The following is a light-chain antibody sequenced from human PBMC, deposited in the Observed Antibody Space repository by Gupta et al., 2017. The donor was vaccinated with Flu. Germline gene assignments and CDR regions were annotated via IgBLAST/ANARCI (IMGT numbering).Light chain of an antibody. J-gene: IGKJ1*01. Sequence: EIVLTQSPGTLSLSPGERATLSCRASQNVYNNYLAWYQQKPGQAPRLLIYAASSRLPGIPDRFSGSGSGTDFTLTISRLEPEDFAVYYCQQGSSSPTFGQGTKVEIK. CDR3: QQGSSSPT. V-gene: IGKV3-20*01. CDR1: QNVYNNY. CDR2: AAS.